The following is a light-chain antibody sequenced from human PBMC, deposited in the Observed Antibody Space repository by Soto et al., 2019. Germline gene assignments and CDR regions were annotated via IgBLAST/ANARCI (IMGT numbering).Light chain of an antibody. V-gene: IGKV1-5*01. CDR3: QHYNSYSRA. CDR1: QSISSW. CDR2: DAS. J-gene: IGKJ1*01. Sequence: DIQMTPSPSTLSASVGDRVTITCRASQSISSWLAWYQQKPGKAPKLLIYDASSLESGVPSRFSGSGSGTEFTLPISSLQPDDFATYDCQHYNSYSRACGLGT.